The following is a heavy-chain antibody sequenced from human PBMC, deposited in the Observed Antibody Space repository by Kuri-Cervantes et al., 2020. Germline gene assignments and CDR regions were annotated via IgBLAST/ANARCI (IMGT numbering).Heavy chain of an antibody. D-gene: IGHD1-26*01. Sequence: GGPLRLSCAASGFTFSSYAMHWFPQAPGKGLEWVSGIRWNSGSVGSAASVKGRFTISRDKSKNTLYLQMNSLRAEDTAVYYCARFSGSLTGGYFQHWGQGTMVTVSS. V-gene: IGHV3-9*01. CDR3: ARFSGSLTGGYFQH. J-gene: IGHJ1*01. CDR1: GFTFSSYA. CDR2: IRWNSGSV.